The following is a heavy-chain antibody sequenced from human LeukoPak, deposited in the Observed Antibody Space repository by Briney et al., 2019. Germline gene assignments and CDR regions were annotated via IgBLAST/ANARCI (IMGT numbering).Heavy chain of an antibody. Sequence: SETLSLTCIFSGGSISSGGYYWSWIRQHPGKGLEWIGYIYYSGSPYYNPSLKSRVNISVDTSKNQFSLKLSSVTAADTAVYYCARAQAAAKGGNDYWGRGTLVTVSS. D-gene: IGHD6-13*01. J-gene: IGHJ4*02. CDR3: ARAQAAAKGGNDY. CDR2: IYYSGSP. CDR1: GGSISSGGYY. V-gene: IGHV4-31*03.